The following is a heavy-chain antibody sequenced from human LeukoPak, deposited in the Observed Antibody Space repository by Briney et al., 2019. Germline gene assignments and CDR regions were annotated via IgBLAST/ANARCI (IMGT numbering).Heavy chain of an antibody. CDR1: GFTFSNYW. Sequence: PGGSLRLSCAASGFTFSNYWMSWVRQAPGKGLEWVASIKQDGSDKYYVDSVKGRFTISRDNAENSLYLQMNSLRAEDTAVYYCARHTQTPGDWGQGTLVTVSS. V-gene: IGHV3-7*04. D-gene: IGHD7-27*01. CDR2: IKQDGSDK. CDR3: ARHTQTPGD. J-gene: IGHJ4*02.